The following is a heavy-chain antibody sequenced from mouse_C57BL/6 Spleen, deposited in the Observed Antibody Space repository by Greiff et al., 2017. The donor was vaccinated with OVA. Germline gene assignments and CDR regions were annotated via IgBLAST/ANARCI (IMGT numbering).Heavy chain of an antibody. CDR3: ASSDYYGNSYDAMDD. J-gene: IGHJ4*01. CDR2: IHPNSGST. CDR1: GYTFTSYW. Sequence: QVQLQQPGAVLVKPGASVKLSCKASGYTFTSYWMHWVKQRPGQGLEWIGMIHPNSGSTNYNEKFKSKATLTVDKSSSTAYLELSSLTSEDSAVYDGASSDYYGNSYDAMDDWGQGTSVTVSS. V-gene: IGHV1-64*01. D-gene: IGHD1-1*01.